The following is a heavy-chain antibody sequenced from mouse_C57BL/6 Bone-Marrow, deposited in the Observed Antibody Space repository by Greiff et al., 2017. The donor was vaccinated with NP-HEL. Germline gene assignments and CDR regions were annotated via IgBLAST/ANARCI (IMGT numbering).Heavy chain of an antibody. J-gene: IGHJ4*01. CDR2: IYPSDSET. Sequence: VQLQQPGAELVRPGSSVKLSCKASGYTFTSYWMDWVKQRPGQGLEWIGNIYPSDSETHYNQKFKDKATLTVDKSSRSAYMQLRRLTSEDSAVCYSARGRNYLYYYAKDYWGQGTSVTVSS. CDR3: ARGRNYLYYYAKDY. CDR1: GYTFTSYW. V-gene: IGHV1-61*01. D-gene: IGHD2-1*01.